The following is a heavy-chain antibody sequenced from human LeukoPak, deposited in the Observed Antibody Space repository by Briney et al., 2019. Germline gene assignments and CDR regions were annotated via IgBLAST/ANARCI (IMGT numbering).Heavy chain of an antibody. CDR3: ARDRYGDGFGHLDY. CDR1: GYTFTSYA. Sequence: ASVKVSCKASGYTFTSYAIHWVRQAPGQGLEWMGWITPSGGTNYPQKFQGRVAINWDTSITTAYMDLSRLTSDDTAVYYCARDRYGDGFGHLDYWGQGALVTVSS. CDR2: ITPSGGT. V-gene: IGHV1-2*02. J-gene: IGHJ4*02. D-gene: IGHD5-24*01.